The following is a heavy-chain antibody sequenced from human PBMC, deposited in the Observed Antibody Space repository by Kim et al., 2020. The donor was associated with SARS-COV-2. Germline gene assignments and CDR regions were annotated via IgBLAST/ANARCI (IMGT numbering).Heavy chain of an antibody. Sequence: SVKVSCKASGGTFSSYTISWVRQAPGQGLEWMGRIIPILGIANYAQKFQGRVTITADKSTSTAYMELSSLRSEDTAVYYCARGQVPRGPTPKSNYGMDVWGQGTTVTVSS. D-gene: IGHD3-10*01. CDR1: GGTFSSYT. J-gene: IGHJ6*02. CDR2: IIPILGIA. V-gene: IGHV1-69*02. CDR3: ARGQVPRGPTPKSNYGMDV.